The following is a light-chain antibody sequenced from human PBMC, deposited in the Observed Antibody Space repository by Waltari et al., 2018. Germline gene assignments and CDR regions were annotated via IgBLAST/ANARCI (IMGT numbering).Light chain of an antibody. Sequence: EIVMTQSPATLSVSPGERATLPCRASQSVSSNLAWYQQKPGQAPRLLIYGASTRATGMPARVSGSGSGTEFTLTISSLQSEDFAVYYCQQYNNWPPLTFGGGTKVEI. CDR3: QQYNNWPPLT. V-gene: IGKV3-15*01. CDR2: GAS. J-gene: IGKJ4*01. CDR1: QSVSSN.